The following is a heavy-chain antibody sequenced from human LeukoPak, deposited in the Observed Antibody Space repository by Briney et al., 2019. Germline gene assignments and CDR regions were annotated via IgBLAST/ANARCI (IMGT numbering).Heavy chain of an antibody. CDR1: GGSISSGGYS. V-gene: IGHV4-30-2*01. D-gene: IGHD5-18*01. Sequence: SQTLSLTCAVSGGSISSGGYSWSWIRQPPGTGLEWIGYIYHSGSTYYNPSLKSRVTISVDRSKNQFSLKLSSATAADTAVYYCASLRGYSYGYFDYWGQGTLVTVSS. CDR2: IYHSGST. J-gene: IGHJ4*02. CDR3: ASLRGYSYGYFDY.